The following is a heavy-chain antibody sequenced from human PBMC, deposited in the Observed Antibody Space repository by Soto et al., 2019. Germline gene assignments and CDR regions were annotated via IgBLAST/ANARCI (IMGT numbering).Heavy chain of an antibody. CDR2: ISWNSGSI. V-gene: IGHV3-9*01. CDR3: AKDLVRGVYYSYGMDV. CDR1: GFTFDDYA. Sequence: GGSLRLSCAASGFTFDDYAMHWVRQAPGKGLEWVSGISWNSGSIGYADSVKGRFTISRDNAKNSLYLQMNSLRAEDTALYYCAKDLVRGVYYSYGMDVWGQGTTVTVSS. D-gene: IGHD3-10*01. J-gene: IGHJ6*02.